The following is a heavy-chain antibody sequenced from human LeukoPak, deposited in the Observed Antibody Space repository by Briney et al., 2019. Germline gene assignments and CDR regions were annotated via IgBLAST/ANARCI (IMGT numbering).Heavy chain of an antibody. CDR1: GESFSGYY. D-gene: IGHD3-22*01. V-gene: IGHV4-34*01. J-gene: IGHJ4*02. CDR3: ARDRITMIVVAPRRYYFDY. Sequence: SETLSLTCAVYGESFSGYYWSWIRQPPGKGLEWIGEINHSGSTNYNPSLKSRVTISVDTSKNQFSLKLSSVTAADTAVYYCARDRITMIVVAPRRYYFDYWGQGTLVTVSS. CDR2: INHSGST.